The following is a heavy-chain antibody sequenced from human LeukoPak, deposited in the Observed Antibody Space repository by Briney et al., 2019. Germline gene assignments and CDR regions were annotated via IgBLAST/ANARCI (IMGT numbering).Heavy chain of an antibody. D-gene: IGHD1-26*01. Sequence: PGGSLRPSCAASGFTFSTYSLNWGRQAPGKGLEWVSSISSSSSFMYYADSVKGRFTISRDNAKNALYLQMNSLRAEDTAVHDCXXVXHSLXKTYFDYWGQGNLVTVSS. J-gene: IGHJ4*02. CDR1: GFTFSTYS. CDR3: XXVXHSLXKTYFDY. V-gene: IGHV3-21*01. CDR2: ISSSSSFM.